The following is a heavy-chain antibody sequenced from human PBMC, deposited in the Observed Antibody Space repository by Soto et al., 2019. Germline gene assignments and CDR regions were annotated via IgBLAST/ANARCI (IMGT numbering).Heavy chain of an antibody. CDR1: GGPISRDY. CDR2: TSYSGST. D-gene: IGHD3-10*01. J-gene: IGHJ4*02. Sequence: PSETLSLTCTVSGGPISRDYWSWIRQAPGKGLEWIGYTSYSGSTNYNPSLKSRVTISVDTPKSQFSLKLNSVTAADTAVYYCARGGPYGSGSYLDYWGQGTLVTVSS. V-gene: IGHV4-59*01. CDR3: ARGGPYGSGSYLDY.